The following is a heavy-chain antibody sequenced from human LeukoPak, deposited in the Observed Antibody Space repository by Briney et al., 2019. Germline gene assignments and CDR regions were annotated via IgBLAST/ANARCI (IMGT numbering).Heavy chain of an antibody. CDR1: GFTFSSYA. CDR3: AKGGYCYPYYLDY. CDR2: ISGSGGST. J-gene: IGHJ4*02. V-gene: IGHV3-23*01. D-gene: IGHD2-15*01. Sequence: GGSLRLSCAASGFTFSSYAMSWVRQAPGKGLEWVSAISGSGGSTYSADSVKGRFTISRDSSKNTLYLQMNSLRAEDTAVYYCAKGGYCYPYYLDYWGQGTLVTVSS.